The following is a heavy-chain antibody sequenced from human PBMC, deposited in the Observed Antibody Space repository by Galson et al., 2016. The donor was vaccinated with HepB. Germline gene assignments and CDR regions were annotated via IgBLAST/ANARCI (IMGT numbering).Heavy chain of an antibody. CDR2: ISFDGTTT. CDR1: GFTFSNHW. Sequence: SLRLSCAASGFTFSNHWMHWVRQAPGKGLVLVSRISFDGTTTTYADSVKGRFSISRDNAKNTLYLQMNSLRGDDTAVYYCARVERITMFGVVIPVGYWGPGTLVTVSS. V-gene: IGHV3-74*03. D-gene: IGHD3-3*01. J-gene: IGHJ4*02. CDR3: ARVERITMFGVVIPVGY.